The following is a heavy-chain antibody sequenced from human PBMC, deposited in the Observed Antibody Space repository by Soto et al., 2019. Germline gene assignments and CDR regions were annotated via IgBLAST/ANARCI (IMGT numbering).Heavy chain of an antibody. Sequence: ETLSLTCTVSGGSISSYCWSWIRQPAGKGLEWSGRTYTSGSTNYNPSLKSRVTMSVDTSKNQFSLKLSSVTAADTAVYYCARVRIAARTGAYGMDVWGQGTTVTVSS. CDR1: GGSISSYC. J-gene: IGHJ6*02. V-gene: IGHV4-4*07. CDR3: ARVRIAARTGAYGMDV. D-gene: IGHD6-6*01. CDR2: TYTSGST.